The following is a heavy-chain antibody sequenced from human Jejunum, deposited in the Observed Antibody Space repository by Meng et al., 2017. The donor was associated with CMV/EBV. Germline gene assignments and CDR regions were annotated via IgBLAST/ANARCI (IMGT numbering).Heavy chain of an antibody. D-gene: IGHD5-12*01. CDR2: ISSDGSNK. J-gene: IGHJ4*01. CDR3: TSEHIGWPGYDHVY. CDR1: GFTFSTYM. V-gene: IGHV3-30-3*01. Sequence: VVLVVTGGGVVPPVRSLRLSCAASGFTFSTYMIHWVRQAPVKGLEWVAVISSDGSNKYYADSVKGRFTISRDNSKNTMYLQMNSLRAEDTDVYYCTSEHIGWPGYDHVYWGHGTLVTVSS.